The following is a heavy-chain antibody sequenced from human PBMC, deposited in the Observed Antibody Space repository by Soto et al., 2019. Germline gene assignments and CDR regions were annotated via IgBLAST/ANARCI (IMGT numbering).Heavy chain of an antibody. Sequence: GGSLRLSCAASGFTFSSYWMHWVRQAPGKGLVWVSRINSDGSSTSYADSVKGRFTISRDNAKNTLYLQMNSLRAEDTAVYYCARDHIVVVPAAMYYYYMDVWAKGPRSPSP. D-gene: IGHD2-2*01. J-gene: IGHJ6*03. CDR3: ARDHIVVVPAAMYYYYMDV. V-gene: IGHV3-74*01. CDR2: INSDGSST. CDR1: GFTFSSYW.